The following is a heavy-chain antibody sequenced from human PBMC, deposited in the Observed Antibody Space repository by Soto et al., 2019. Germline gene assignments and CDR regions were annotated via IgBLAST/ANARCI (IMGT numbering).Heavy chain of an antibody. D-gene: IGHD4-17*01. Sequence: GGSLRLSCAASGFTFSSYWMSWVRQAPGKGLEWVANIKQDGSEKYYVDSVKGRFTISRDNAKNSLYLQMNSLRAEDTAVYYCARSAHYGAARPYYMDVWGKGTTVTVSS. J-gene: IGHJ6*03. CDR2: IKQDGSEK. CDR3: ARSAHYGAARPYYMDV. V-gene: IGHV3-7*01. CDR1: GFTFSSYW.